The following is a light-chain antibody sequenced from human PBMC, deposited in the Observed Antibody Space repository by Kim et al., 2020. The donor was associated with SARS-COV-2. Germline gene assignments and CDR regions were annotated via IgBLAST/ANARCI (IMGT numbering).Light chain of an antibody. V-gene: IGKV1-8*01. Sequence: AIRMTQSPSSFSASTGDRVTITCRASQGISSYLAWYQQKPGKAPKLLIYAASTLQSGVPSRFSGSGSGTEFTLTISCLQSEDFATYNCQQYYSYPLTFGGGTKVDIK. CDR1: QGISSY. CDR2: AAS. CDR3: QQYYSYPLT. J-gene: IGKJ4*01.